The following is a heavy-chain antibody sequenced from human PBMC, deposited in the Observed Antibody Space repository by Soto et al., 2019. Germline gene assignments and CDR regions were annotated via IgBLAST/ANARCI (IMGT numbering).Heavy chain of an antibody. D-gene: IGHD2-8*01. Sequence: QVQLQESGPGLVKPSETLSLTCTVSGDSISNFYWSWIRQPTGKGLESLGRISARGRTNYNPSLQSRLTMSLATSKNQFSLRLTSLSAADTAVYFCARGMGRYFDLWGRGTLVTVCS. CDR1: GDSISNFY. V-gene: IGHV4-4*07. CDR2: ISARGRT. CDR3: ARGMGRYFDL. J-gene: IGHJ2*01.